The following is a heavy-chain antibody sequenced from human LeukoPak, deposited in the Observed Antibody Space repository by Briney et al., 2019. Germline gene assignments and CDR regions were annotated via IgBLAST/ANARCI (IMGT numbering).Heavy chain of an antibody. Sequence: SVKVSCKASGGTFSSYAISWVRQAPGQGLEWMGGIIPIFGTANYAQKFQGRVTITTDESTSTAYMELSSLRSEDTAVYYCARGGGDPHDAFDIWGQGTTVTVSS. V-gene: IGHV1-69*05. J-gene: IGHJ3*02. CDR3: ARGGGDPHDAFDI. CDR2: IIPIFGTA. CDR1: GGTFSSYA. D-gene: IGHD3-16*01.